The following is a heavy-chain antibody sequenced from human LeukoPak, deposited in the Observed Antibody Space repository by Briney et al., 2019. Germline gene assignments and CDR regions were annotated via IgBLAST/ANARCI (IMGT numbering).Heavy chain of an antibody. J-gene: IGHJ4*02. Sequence: SETLSLTCAVYGGSFSGSYWTWIRGPPGKGLGWIGEINHSGSTNYNPSLKSRVTISVDTSKNQFSLKLNSVTAADTAVHFCARDNVDDSSAYYPDYFDYWGQGTLVTVSS. CDR2: INHSGST. D-gene: IGHD3-22*01. V-gene: IGHV4-34*01. CDR1: GGSFSGSY. CDR3: ARDNVDDSSAYYPDYFDY.